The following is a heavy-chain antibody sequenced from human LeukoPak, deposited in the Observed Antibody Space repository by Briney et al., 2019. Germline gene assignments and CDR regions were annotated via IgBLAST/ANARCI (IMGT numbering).Heavy chain of an antibody. CDR3: ASWGGIQDY. D-gene: IGHD3-16*01. CDR1: GYSISSGYY. Sequence: SETLSLTCTVSGYSISSGYYWGRIRQPPGKGLEWIGSIYHSGSTNYNPSLKSRVTISVDTSKNQFSLKLSSVTAADTAVYYCASWGGIQDYWGQGTLVTVSS. CDR2: IYHSGST. J-gene: IGHJ4*02. V-gene: IGHV4-38-2*02.